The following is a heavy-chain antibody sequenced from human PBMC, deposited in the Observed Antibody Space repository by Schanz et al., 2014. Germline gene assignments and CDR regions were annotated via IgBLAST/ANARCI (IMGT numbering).Heavy chain of an antibody. Sequence: QVQLVQSGAEVKKPGASVKVSCKASGYTFTSYGINWVRQAPGQGLEWMGRIIPSLGIANYAQNFQGRVTITADKSTSTAYMELTSLRSEDTAVYYCAGTYCSSTSCYTGYYYMDVWGKGTTVTVSS. V-gene: IGHV1-69*04. CDR2: IIPSLGIA. J-gene: IGHJ6*03. D-gene: IGHD2-2*02. CDR1: GYTFTSYG. CDR3: AGTYCSSTSCYTGYYYMDV.